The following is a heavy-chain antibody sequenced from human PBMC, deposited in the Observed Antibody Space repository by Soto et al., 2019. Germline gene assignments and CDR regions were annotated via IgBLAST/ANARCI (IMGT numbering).Heavy chain of an antibody. Sequence: AGSLRLACAASGFNLSNSSMHWGRQAPVKGLVCVSSISTSSSHIYYADSVKGRFTISRDNANNSLYLQINALRADDPALYYCARGICGYYYVSYWGQGTLVTVSS. CDR1: GFNLSNSS. CDR2: ISTSSSHI. J-gene: IGHJ4*02. CDR3: ARGICGYYYVSY. D-gene: IGHD3-22*01. V-gene: IGHV3-21*01.